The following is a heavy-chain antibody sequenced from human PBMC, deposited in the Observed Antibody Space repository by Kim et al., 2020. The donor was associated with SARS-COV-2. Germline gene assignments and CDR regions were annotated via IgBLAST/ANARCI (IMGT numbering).Heavy chain of an antibody. Sequence: GGSLRLSCAASGFTFSSYWMSWVRQAPGKGLEWVANIKQDGSEKYYVDSVKGRFTISRDNAKNSLYLQMNSLRAEDTAVYYCARGYCSGGSCSTDSDTAMVSDYWGQGTLVTVSS. CDR1: GFTFSSYW. J-gene: IGHJ4*02. D-gene: IGHD2-15*01. CDR3: ARGYCSGGSCSTDSDTAMVSDY. CDR2: IKQDGSEK. V-gene: IGHV3-7*03.